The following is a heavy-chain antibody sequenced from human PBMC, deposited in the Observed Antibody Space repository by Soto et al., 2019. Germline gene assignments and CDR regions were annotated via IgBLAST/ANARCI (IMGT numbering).Heavy chain of an antibody. Sequence: GGSLRLSCAASGFTFSSYWMSWVRQAPGKGLEWVANIKQDGSEKYYVDSVKGRFTISRDNAKNSLHLQMNSLRAEDTAVYYCARGPPPFWSGYYYYYYYDMDVWGQGTTVTVSS. V-gene: IGHV3-7*01. D-gene: IGHD3-3*01. CDR2: IKQDGSEK. CDR3: ARGPPPFWSGYYYYYYYDMDV. J-gene: IGHJ6*02. CDR1: GFTFSSYW.